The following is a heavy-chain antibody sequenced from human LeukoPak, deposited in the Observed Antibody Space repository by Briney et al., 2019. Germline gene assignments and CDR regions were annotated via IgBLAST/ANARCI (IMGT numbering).Heavy chain of an antibody. CDR1: GHTFTSYY. CDR3: ASPTRYYYGMDV. Sequence: ASVKVSCKASGHTFTSYYMHWVRQAPGQGLEWMGIINPSGGSTSYAQKFQGRVTMTRDTSTSTVYMELSSLRSEDTAVYYCASPTRYYYGMDVWGQGTTVTVSS. D-gene: IGHD1-26*01. J-gene: IGHJ6*02. V-gene: IGHV1-46*01. CDR2: INPSGGST.